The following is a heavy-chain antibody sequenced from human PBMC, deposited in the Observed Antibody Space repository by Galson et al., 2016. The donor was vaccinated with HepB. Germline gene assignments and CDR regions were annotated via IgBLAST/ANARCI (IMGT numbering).Heavy chain of an antibody. J-gene: IGHJ3*02. CDR3: ARDNWSLLRAFDI. CDR2: IYYSGST. CDR1: GDSITSDTYS. Sequence: ETLSLTCIVSGDSITSDTYSWGWIRQPPGKGLEWIGYIYYSGSTNYNPSLKSRVTISVDTSKNQFSLKLSSVTAADTAVYYCARDNWSLLRAFDIWGQGTMVTVSS. V-gene: IGHV4-61*01. D-gene: IGHD3-3*01.